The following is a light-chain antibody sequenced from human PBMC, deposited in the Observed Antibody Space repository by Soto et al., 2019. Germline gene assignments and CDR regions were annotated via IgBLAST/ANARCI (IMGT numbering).Light chain of an antibody. Sequence: EIVLTQSPGTLSLSPGERANLSCRASQSVNNNYLAWYQQKPGQAPRLLIDGASSRATGIPDRFSGSGSGTDFTLTISRLEPEDFAVYYCQQYGSSPWTFGQWTKLEIK. CDR1: QSVNNNY. J-gene: IGKJ2*01. V-gene: IGKV3-20*01. CDR2: GAS. CDR3: QQYGSSPWT.